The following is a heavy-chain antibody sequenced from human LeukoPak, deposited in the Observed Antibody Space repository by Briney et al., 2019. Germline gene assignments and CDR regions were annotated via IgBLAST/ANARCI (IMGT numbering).Heavy chain of an antibody. CDR2: ISGSGGST. CDR3: AKDPNYYGSVRYFDY. Sequence: QTGGSLRLSCAASGFTFSSYAMSWVRQAPGKGLEWVSAISGSGGSTYYADSVKGRFTISRDNSKNTLYLQMNSLRAEDTAVYYCAKDPNYYGSVRYFDYWGQGTLVTVSS. D-gene: IGHD3-10*01. J-gene: IGHJ4*02. CDR1: GFTFSSYA. V-gene: IGHV3-23*01.